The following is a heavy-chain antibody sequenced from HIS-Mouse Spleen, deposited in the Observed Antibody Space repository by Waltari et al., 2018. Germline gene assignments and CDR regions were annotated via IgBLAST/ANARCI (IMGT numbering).Heavy chain of an antibody. CDR2: IDWDDDK. D-gene: IGHD1-7*01. V-gene: IGHV2-70*15. Sequence: VTLRESGPALVKPTQTLTLTCTFSGFSPSTSGMGVSWICQPPGKALEWLARIDWDDDKYYSTSLKTRLTISKDTSKNQVVLTMTNMDPVDTATYYCARIQAGKLELPFDYWGQGTLVTVSS. CDR1: GFSPSTSGMG. CDR3: ARIQAGKLELPFDY. J-gene: IGHJ4*02.